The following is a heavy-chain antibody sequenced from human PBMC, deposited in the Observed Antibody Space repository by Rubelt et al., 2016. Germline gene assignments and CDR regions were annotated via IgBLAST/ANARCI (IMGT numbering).Heavy chain of an antibody. D-gene: IGHD6-19*01. CDR1: GYTFTGYY. J-gene: IGHJ4*02. V-gene: IGHV1-2*06. CDR3: ARESSSGWYIDY. CDR2: INPNSGGT. Sequence: QVQLVQSGAEVKKPGASVKVSCKASGYTFTGYYMHWVRQAPGQGLEWVGRINPNSGGTNYAKRCQGRVTMTRDKHITTAYMELSRLRSDDTAVFYCARESSSGWYIDYWGQGTLVTVSS.